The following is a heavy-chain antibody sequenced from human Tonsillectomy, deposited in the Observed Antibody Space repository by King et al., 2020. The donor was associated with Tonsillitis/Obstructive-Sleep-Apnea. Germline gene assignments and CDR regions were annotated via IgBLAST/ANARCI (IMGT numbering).Heavy chain of an antibody. CDR3: TTGAGGVGIATSRTGTFDY. CDR1: GFTFSNAW. CDR2: IKSKTDGGTT. D-gene: IGHD2-21*01. J-gene: IGHJ4*02. Sequence: EVQLVESGGGLVKPGGSLRLSCAASGFTFSNAWMSWVRQAPGKGLEWVGRIKSKTDGGTTDYAAPVKGRFTISRDDSKNTLYLQMNSLKTEDTAVYYCTTGAGGVGIATSRTGTFDYWGQGTLVTGSS. V-gene: IGHV3-15*01.